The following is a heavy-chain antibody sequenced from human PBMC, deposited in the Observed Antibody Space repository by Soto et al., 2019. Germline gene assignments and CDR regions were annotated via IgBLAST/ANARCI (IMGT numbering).Heavy chain of an antibody. V-gene: IGHV2-5*01. Sequence: SGPTLVNPTQTLTLTCTFSGFSLTAFLVCVGWIRQPPGKAPEWLALIYWNDDKRYSPSLQSRLTITKDTSKNQVVLTLTNMDPVDTATYYCAHRLGSRGSFDYWGQGSLVTVSS. D-gene: IGHD6-25*01. CDR2: IYWNDDK. CDR3: AHRLGSRGSFDY. CDR1: GFSLTAFLVC. J-gene: IGHJ4*02.